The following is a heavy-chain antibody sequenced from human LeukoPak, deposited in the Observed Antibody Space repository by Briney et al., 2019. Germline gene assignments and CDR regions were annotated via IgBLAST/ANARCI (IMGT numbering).Heavy chain of an antibody. V-gene: IGHV1-2*02. CDR1: GYTFTGYY. D-gene: IGHD3-22*01. CDR2: INPNSGGT. Sequence: GASVKVSCEASGYTFTGYYMHWVRQAPGQGLEWMGWINPNSGGTNYAQKFQGRVTMTRDTSISTAYMELSRLRSDDTAVYYCARGRITMIVVVMGNNWFDPWGQGTLVTVSS. CDR3: ARGRITMIVVVMGNNWFDP. J-gene: IGHJ5*02.